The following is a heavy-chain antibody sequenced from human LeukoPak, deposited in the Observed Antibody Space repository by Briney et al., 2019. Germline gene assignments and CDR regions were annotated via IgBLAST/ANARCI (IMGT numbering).Heavy chain of an antibody. Sequence: GGTLRLSCAASGFTFSSYAMSWVRQAPGKGLEWVSAISGSGGSTYYADSVKGRFTISRDNSKNTLYLQMNSLRAEGTAVYYCANVGTGGSGWYGGFDYWGQGTLVTVSS. D-gene: IGHD6-19*01. CDR2: ISGSGGST. CDR1: GFTFSSYA. V-gene: IGHV3-23*01. CDR3: ANVGTGGSGWYGGFDY. J-gene: IGHJ4*02.